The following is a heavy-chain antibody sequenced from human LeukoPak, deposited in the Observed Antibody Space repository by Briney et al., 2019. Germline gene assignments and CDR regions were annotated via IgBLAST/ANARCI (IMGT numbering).Heavy chain of an antibody. CDR3: ARGPRWAKTNFDY. D-gene: IGHD4-23*01. CDR1: GYTFTSYD. CDR2: MNPNSGNT. J-gene: IGHJ4*02. V-gene: IGHV1-8*03. Sequence: ASVKVSCKASGYTFTSYDINWVRQATGQGLEWMGWMNPNSGNTGYAQKFQGRVTITRNTSISTAYMELSSLRSEDTAVYYCARGPRWAKTNFDYWGQGTLATVSS.